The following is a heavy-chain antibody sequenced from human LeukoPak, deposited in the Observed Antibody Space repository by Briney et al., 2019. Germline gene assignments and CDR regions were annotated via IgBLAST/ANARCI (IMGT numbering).Heavy chain of an antibody. J-gene: IGHJ4*02. V-gene: IGHV3-21*01. Sequence: PGGSLRLSCAASGFTFSSYSMNWVRQAPGKGLEWVSSISSSSSYIYYADSVKGRFTISRDNAKNSLYLQMNSLRAEDTAVYYCARVAVYCSSTSCYIDYWGQGTLVTVSS. CDR3: ARVAVYCSSTSCYIDY. CDR1: GFTFSSYS. CDR2: ISSSSSYI. D-gene: IGHD2-2*02.